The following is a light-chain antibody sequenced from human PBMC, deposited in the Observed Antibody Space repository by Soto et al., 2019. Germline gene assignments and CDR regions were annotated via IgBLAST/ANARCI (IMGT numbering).Light chain of an antibody. Sequence: QSALTQPRSVSGSPGQSVTISCTGTSSDVGTYNYVSWYQQHPGKAPTVVSYDVSQRPSGVPDRFSGSKSGNTASLSISGLQGEDEADYYCCSYAGRSAYFVFGTGTKVTVL. CDR1: SSDVGTYNY. J-gene: IGLJ1*01. CDR3: CSYAGRSAYFV. V-gene: IGLV2-11*01. CDR2: DVS.